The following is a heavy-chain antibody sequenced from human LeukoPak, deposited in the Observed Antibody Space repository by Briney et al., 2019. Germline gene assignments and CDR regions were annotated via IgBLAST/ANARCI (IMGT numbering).Heavy chain of an antibody. J-gene: IGHJ6*03. Sequence: ASVKVSCKASGYTFTSYAMNWVRQAPGQGLEWMGWINTNTGNPTYAQGFTGRFVFSLDTSVSTAYLQISSLKAEDTAVYYCARLDDSSGYYYGIYYYYYYMDVWGKGTTVTISS. V-gene: IGHV7-4-1*02. CDR2: INTNTGNP. D-gene: IGHD3-22*01. CDR3: ARLDDSSGYYYGIYYYYYYMDV. CDR1: GYTFTSYA.